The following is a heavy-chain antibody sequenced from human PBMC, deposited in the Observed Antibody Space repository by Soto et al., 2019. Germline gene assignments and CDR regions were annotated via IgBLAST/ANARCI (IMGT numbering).Heavy chain of an antibody. V-gene: IGHV4-59*01. CDR1: GGSISSYY. CDR3: ARGVKDIVVVPAAMGYYYYYMDV. J-gene: IGHJ6*03. Sequence: SETLSLTCTVSGGSISSYYWSWIRQPPGKGLEWIGYIYYSGSTNYNPSLKSRVTISVDTSKNQFSLKLSSVTAADTAVYYCARGVKDIVVVPAAMGYYYYYMDVWGKGTTVTVSS. D-gene: IGHD2-2*01. CDR2: IYYSGST.